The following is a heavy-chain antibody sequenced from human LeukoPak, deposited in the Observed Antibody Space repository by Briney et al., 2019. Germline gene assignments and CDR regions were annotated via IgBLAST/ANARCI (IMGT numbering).Heavy chain of an antibody. J-gene: IGHJ3*02. D-gene: IGHD6-13*01. CDR3: ARDAWAAAGPADAFDI. CDR2: ISSSSSYI. CDR1: GFTFSSYS. Sequence: GGSLRLSCAASGFTFSSYSMNWVRQAPGKGLEWASSISSSSSYIYYADSVKGRFTISRDNAKNSLYLQMNSLRAEDTAVYYCARDAWAAAGPADAFDIWGQGTMVTVSS. V-gene: IGHV3-21*01.